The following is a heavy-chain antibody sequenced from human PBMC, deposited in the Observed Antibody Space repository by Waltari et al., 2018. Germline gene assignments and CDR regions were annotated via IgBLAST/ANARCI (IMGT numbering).Heavy chain of an antibody. Sequence: EVQLVESGGGLVQPGGSLRLSCAASGFTFSSYWMSWVRQAPGEGLEGVANIKQEGSEKYYVDSVKGRFTISRDNAKNSLYLQMNSLRAEDTAVYYCARDRGYYGMDVWGQGTTVTVSS. V-gene: IGHV3-7*01. CDR3: ARDRGYYGMDV. CDR2: IKQEGSEK. CDR1: GFTFSSYW. J-gene: IGHJ6*02. D-gene: IGHD3-10*01.